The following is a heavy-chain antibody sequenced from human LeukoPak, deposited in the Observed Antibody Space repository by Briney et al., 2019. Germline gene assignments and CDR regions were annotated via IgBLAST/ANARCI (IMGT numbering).Heavy chain of an antibody. D-gene: IGHD1-7*01. Sequence: SETLSLTCTVSGVSISSYYWSWIRQPPGKGLEWIGYIYYSGSTNYNPSLKSRVTISVDTSKNQFSLKLSSVTAADTAVYYCARGNYGYFDYWGQGTLVTVSS. CDR2: IYYSGST. CDR1: GVSISSYY. CDR3: ARGNYGYFDY. V-gene: IGHV4-59*01. J-gene: IGHJ4*02.